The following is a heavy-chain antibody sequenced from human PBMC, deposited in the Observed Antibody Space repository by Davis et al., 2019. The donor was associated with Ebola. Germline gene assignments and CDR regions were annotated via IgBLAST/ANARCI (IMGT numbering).Heavy chain of an antibody. CDR3: ARDQGSSWYDY. D-gene: IGHD6-13*01. Sequence: SVQVSCKASGGTFSSYAISWVRQAPGQGLEWMGRIIPILGIANYAQKFQGRVTITADESTSTAYMELSSLRSEDTAVYYCARDQGSSWYDYWGQGTLVTVSS. CDR2: IIPILGIA. J-gene: IGHJ4*02. V-gene: IGHV1-69*04. CDR1: GGTFSSYA.